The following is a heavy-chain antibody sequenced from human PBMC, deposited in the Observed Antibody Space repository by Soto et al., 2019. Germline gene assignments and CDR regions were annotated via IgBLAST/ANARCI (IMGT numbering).Heavy chain of an antibody. V-gene: IGHV3-33*01. Sequence: QVQLVESGGGVVQPGRSLRLSCAASGFTFSSYGMHWVRQAPGKGLEWVAVIWYDGSNKYYADSVKGRFTISRDNSKNTLYLQMNRLRAEDTAVYYCARERQPYYYDSEGMYVWGQGTTVPVSS. CDR1: GFTFSSYG. CDR3: ARERQPYYYDSEGMYV. J-gene: IGHJ6*02. CDR2: IWYDGSNK. D-gene: IGHD3-22*01.